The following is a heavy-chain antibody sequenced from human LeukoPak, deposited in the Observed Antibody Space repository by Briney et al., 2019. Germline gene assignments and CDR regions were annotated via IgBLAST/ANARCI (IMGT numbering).Heavy chain of an antibody. V-gene: IGHV3-23*01. CDR1: GFTFTDYW. Sequence: GGSLRLSCAASGFTFTDYWMSWVRQAPGKGLEWVSAISGSGGSTYYADSVKGRFTISRDNSKNTLYLQMNSLRAEDTAVYYCAKHARYYYDSSGYPYLRYWGQGTLVTVSS. J-gene: IGHJ4*02. D-gene: IGHD3-22*01. CDR3: AKHARYYYDSSGYPYLRY. CDR2: ISGSGGST.